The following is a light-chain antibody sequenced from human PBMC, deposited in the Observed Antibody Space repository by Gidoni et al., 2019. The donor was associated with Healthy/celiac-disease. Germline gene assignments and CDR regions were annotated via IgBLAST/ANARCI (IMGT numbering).Light chain of an antibody. Sequence: SYVLTQPPSVSVAPGKTATITSGGNHIGVKSVHWYQQKPGQAPVMVMYYDRDRPSGIPERFSGSNSGNTATLTISRVDAGDEADFYCQVWDNTNNQGGVFGGGTKLTVL. CDR3: QVWDNTNNQGGV. J-gene: IGLJ2*01. CDR2: YDR. CDR1: HIGVKS. V-gene: IGLV3-21*01.